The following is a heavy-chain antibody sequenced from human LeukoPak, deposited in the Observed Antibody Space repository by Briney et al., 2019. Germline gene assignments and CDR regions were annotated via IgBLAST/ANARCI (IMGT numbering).Heavy chain of an antibody. J-gene: IGHJ4*02. CDR3: AKDDAGTSYPDY. D-gene: IGHD1-26*01. V-gene: IGHV3-23*01. CDR2: IRGSGGST. Sequence: GGSLRLSCAASGFTFSNPAMSWVRQAPGTGLEGVSAIRGSGGSTFYADSVKGRFSISRDNSKSTLYLQMNSLRAEDTALYYCAKDDAGTSYPDYWGQGTLVTVSS. CDR1: GFTFSNPA.